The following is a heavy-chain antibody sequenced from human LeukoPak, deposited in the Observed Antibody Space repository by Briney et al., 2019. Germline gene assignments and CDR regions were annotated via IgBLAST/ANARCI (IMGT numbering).Heavy chain of an antibody. CDR2: MNPNSGNT. CDR3: ARGVVGAGYYYGMDV. D-gene: IGHD1-26*01. Sequence: GASVKVSCKVSGYTLTELSMHWVRQATGQGLEWMGWMNPNSGNTDYAQKFQGRVTMTRNTSISTAYMELSSLRSEDTAVYYCARGVVGAGYYYGMDVWGQGTTVTVSS. CDR1: GYTLTELS. V-gene: IGHV1-8*01. J-gene: IGHJ6*02.